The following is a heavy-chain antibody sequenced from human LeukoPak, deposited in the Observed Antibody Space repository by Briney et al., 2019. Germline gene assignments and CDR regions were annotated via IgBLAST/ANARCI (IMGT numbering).Heavy chain of an antibody. V-gene: IGHV1-2*02. CDR1: GYTFTGYY. CDR2: INPNSGGT. Sequence: ASVKVSCKASGYTFTGYYMHWVRQAPGQGLEWMGWINPNSGGTNYARKFQGRVTMTRDTSISTAYMELSRLRSDDTAVYYCALLWFGELPFDYWGQGTLVTVSS. D-gene: IGHD3-10*01. CDR3: ALLWFGELPFDY. J-gene: IGHJ4*02.